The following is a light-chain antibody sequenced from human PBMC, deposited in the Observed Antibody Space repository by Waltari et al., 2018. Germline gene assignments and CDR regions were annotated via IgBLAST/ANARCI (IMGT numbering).Light chain of an antibody. Sequence: EIVLTQSPGTLSLSPGERATLSCRASQSVGKYLAWYQQKPGQAPSHLIYHTSARATGTPDRFSGSGSVTDFSLTIRRLEPEDFAVYHCQMYVNLPATFGQGTKVEI. J-gene: IGKJ1*01. CDR1: QSVGKY. CDR3: QMYVNLPAT. CDR2: HTS. V-gene: IGKV3-20*01.